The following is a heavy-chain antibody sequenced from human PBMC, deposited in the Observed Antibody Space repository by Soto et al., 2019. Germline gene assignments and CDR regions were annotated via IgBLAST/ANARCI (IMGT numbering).Heavy chain of an antibody. J-gene: IGHJ4*02. D-gene: IGHD6-19*01. V-gene: IGHV1-24*01. CDR2: FDPEDGET. CDR1: GYTLTELF. CDR3: ATLFLYSSGWYDTDY. Sequence: ASVKVSCKVSGYTLTELFMHWVRQAPGKGLEWMGGFDPEDGETIYAQKFQGRVTMTEDTSTDTAYMELSSLRSEDTAVYYCATLFLYSSGWYDTDYWGQGTLVTVSS.